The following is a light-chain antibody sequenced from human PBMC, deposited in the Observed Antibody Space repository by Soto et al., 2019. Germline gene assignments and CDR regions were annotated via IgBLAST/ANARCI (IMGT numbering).Light chain of an antibody. J-gene: IGKJ4*01. V-gene: IGKV3-11*01. Sequence: EIVLTQSPATLSLSPGNRATLSCRASESVSRYLAWYQQKPGQAPRLLIYDASNRATGIPDRFSGSGSGTDFTLTITSREPEDCAVYYCQQRSNWPSTFGGGTKVEIQ. CDR2: DAS. CDR1: ESVSRY. CDR3: QQRSNWPST.